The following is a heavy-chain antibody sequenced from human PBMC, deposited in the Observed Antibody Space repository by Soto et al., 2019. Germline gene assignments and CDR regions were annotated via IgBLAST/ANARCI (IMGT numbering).Heavy chain of an antibody. CDR3: ARLTSSYSSSPDAQNYYYYGMDV. J-gene: IGHJ6*02. Sequence: LKISCKGSGYSFTSYWISWVRQMPGKGLEWMGRIDPSDSYTNYSPSFQGHVTISADKSISTAYLQWSSLKASDTAMYYCARLTSSYSSSPDAQNYYYYGMDVWGQGTTVTVSS. D-gene: IGHD6-13*01. CDR2: IDPSDSYT. CDR1: GYSFTSYW. V-gene: IGHV5-10-1*01.